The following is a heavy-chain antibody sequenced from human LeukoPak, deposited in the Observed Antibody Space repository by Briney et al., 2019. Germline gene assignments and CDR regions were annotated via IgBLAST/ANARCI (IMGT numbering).Heavy chain of an antibody. Sequence: PGGSLRLSCAASGFTFSSYSMNWVRQAPGKGLEWVSSISSSSSYIYYADSVKGRFTISRDNAKNSLYLQMNSLRAEDTAVYYCARQTGRIHAFDIWGQGTMVTVSS. V-gene: IGHV3-21*01. CDR3: ARQTGRIHAFDI. CDR2: ISSSSSYI. D-gene: IGHD3-9*01. J-gene: IGHJ3*02. CDR1: GFTFSSYS.